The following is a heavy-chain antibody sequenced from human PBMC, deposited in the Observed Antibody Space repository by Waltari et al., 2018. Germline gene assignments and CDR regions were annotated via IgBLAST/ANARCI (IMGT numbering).Heavy chain of an antibody. D-gene: IGHD3-10*01. V-gene: IGHV3-30*04. CDR2: ISYDGRNK. CDR1: GLPCHSYA. J-gene: IGHJ3*02. Sequence: QVQLVESGGCVVQPGRSLRLSFAAPGLPCHSYAMHWVRQAPGKGLEWVAVISYDGRNKYYAASVKGRFTISRDNSKNTLYLQMNSLRAEDTAVYYCAREGGRYYDVFDIWGQGTMVTVSS. CDR3: AREGGRYYDVFDI.